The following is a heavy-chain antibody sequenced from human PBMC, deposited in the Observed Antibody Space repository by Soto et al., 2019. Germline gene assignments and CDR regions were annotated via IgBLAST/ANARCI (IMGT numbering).Heavy chain of an antibody. CDR2: ISGSGGST. V-gene: IGHV3-23*01. CDR3: AKDLVRVVVVAATAYDWFDP. Sequence: PGGSLRLSCAASGFTFSSYAMSWVRQAPGKGLEWVSAISGSGGSTYNADSVKGRFTISRDNSKNTLYLQMNSLRAEDTAVYYCAKDLVRVVVVAATAYDWFDPWGQGTLVTVSS. CDR1: GFTFSSYA. D-gene: IGHD2-15*01. J-gene: IGHJ5*02.